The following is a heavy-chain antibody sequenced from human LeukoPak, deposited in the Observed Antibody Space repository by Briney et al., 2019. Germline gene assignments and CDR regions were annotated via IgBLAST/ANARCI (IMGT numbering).Heavy chain of an antibody. Sequence: GGSLRLSCAASGFTFSSYAMSWVRQAPGKGLEWVSAISGSGGSTYYADSVKGRFTISRDNSKNTLYLQMNSLRAEDTAVYYCAKERGYDCVWGSYEDYFDYWGQGTLVTVSS. CDR2: ISGSGGST. CDR1: GFTFSSYA. V-gene: IGHV3-23*01. D-gene: IGHD3-16*01. J-gene: IGHJ4*02. CDR3: AKERGYDCVWGSYEDYFDY.